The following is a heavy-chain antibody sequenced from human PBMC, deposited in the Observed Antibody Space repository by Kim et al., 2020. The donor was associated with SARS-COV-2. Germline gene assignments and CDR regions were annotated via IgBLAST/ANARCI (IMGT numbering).Heavy chain of an antibody. D-gene: IGHD3-9*01. CDR1: GFTFSSYG. CDR3: ATGYDILTAYGMDV. V-gene: IGHV3-30*03. J-gene: IGHJ6*02. Sequence: GGSLRLSCAASGFTFSSYGMHWVRQAPGKGLEWVAVISYDGSNKYYADSVKGRFTISRDNSKNTLYLQMNSLRAEDTAVYYCATGYDILTAYGMDVWGQGTTVTVSS. CDR2: ISYDGSNK.